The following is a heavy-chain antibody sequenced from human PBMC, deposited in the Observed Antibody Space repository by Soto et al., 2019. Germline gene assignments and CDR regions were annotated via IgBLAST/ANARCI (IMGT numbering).Heavy chain of an antibody. Sequence: EVQLVESGGGLVQPGGSLRLSCAASGFTFSSYSMNWVRQAPGKGLEWVSYISSSSSTIYYADSVKGRFTISRDNAKNSLYLQMNSLRDEDTAVYYCARVACSGGSCYWIFGAFDIWGQGTMVTVSS. CDR2: ISSSSSTI. CDR3: ARVACSGGSCYWIFGAFDI. J-gene: IGHJ3*02. CDR1: GFTFSSYS. V-gene: IGHV3-48*02. D-gene: IGHD2-15*01.